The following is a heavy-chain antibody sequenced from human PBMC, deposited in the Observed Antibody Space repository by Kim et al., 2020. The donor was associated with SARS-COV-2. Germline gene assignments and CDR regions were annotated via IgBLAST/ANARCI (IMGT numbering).Heavy chain of an antibody. CDR2: IYPGDSDT. V-gene: IGHV5-51*01. J-gene: IGHJ4*02. Sequence: GESLKISCKGSGYSFTTYWIAWVRQLPGKGLEWMGIIYPGDSDTTYSPSFQGQVIISAVKSISTAYRQWRSLKASDTAIYYCARAPGRSGGYFDYWGRGTLVTVSS. CDR1: GYSFTTYW. CDR3: ARAPGRSGGYFDY. D-gene: IGHD3-10*01.